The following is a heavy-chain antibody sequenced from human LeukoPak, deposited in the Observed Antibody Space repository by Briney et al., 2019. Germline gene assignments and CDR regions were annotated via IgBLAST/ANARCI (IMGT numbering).Heavy chain of an antibody. Sequence: GGSLRLSCAASGFSFSDYYMSWIRQAPGKGLEWVSYISSSGSTMYYADSVKGRFTISRDNAKDSLYLQMNSLRAEDTAVYYCARRHMTTVSNFDYWGQGTLVTVSS. CDR3: ARRHMTTVSNFDY. D-gene: IGHD4-17*01. CDR1: GFSFSDYY. J-gene: IGHJ4*02. CDR2: ISSSGSTM. V-gene: IGHV3-11*01.